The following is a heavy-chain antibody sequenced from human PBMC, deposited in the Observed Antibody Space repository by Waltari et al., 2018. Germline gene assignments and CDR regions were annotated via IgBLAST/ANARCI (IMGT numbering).Heavy chain of an antibody. Sequence: QVQLQESGPGLVKPSETLSLTCGVTAYSINSGYYWAWVRQSPGKGLEWVGTIYYGGTTYYNPSLKTRFTLSVDTSSNQFSLKLTSVTAADSGVYYCARDRHYYEEGYLGGRDSFDIWGQGTMVTVSS. CDR1: AYSINSGYY. CDR3: ARDRHYYEEGYLGGRDSFDI. V-gene: IGHV4-38-2*02. D-gene: IGHD3-22*01. J-gene: IGHJ3*02. CDR2: IYYGGTT.